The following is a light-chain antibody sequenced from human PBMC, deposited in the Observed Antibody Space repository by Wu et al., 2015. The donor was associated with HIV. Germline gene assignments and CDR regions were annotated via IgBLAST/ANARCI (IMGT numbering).Light chain of an antibody. J-gene: IGKJ2*01. CDR3: QQYNNWPPDT. CDR2: GAS. V-gene: IGKV3-20*01. Sequence: EIVLTQSPGTLSLSPGERATLSCRASQSVSSNYLAWYQQKPGQAPRLLIYGASSRAIGIPDRFSGSGSGTDFTLTISSMQSEDFAVYYCQQYNNWPPDTFGLGDQAGDQT. CDR1: QSVSSNY.